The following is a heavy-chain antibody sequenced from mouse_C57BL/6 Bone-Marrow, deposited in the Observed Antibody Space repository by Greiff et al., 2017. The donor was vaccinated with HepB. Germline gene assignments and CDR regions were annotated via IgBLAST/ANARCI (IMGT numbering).Heavy chain of an antibody. D-gene: IGHD2-1*01. Sequence: QVQLQQSGPELVKPGASVKISCKASGYAFSSSWMNWVKQRPGKGLEWIGRIYPGDGDTNYNGKFKGKAILTADKSSSTAYMQLRSLTSEDSAVYFCARALPLDYYAPRGNYFDYWGQGTTLTVSS. CDR3: ARALPLDYYAPRGNYFDY. J-gene: IGHJ2*01. CDR2: IYPGDGDT. CDR1: GYAFSSSW. V-gene: IGHV1-82*01.